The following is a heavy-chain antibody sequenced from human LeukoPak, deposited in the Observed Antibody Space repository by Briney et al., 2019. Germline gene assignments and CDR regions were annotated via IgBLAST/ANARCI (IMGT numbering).Heavy chain of an antibody. J-gene: IGHJ4*02. CDR1: GFTFSSYA. CDR2: ISYDGSNK. Sequence: GRSLRLSCAASGFTFSSYAMHWVRQAPGKGLEWVAVISYDGSNKYFADSVKGRFTISRDNSKNTLYLQMNSLRAEDTAVYYCARDCDSTSCSDYWGQGTLVTVSS. V-gene: IGHV3-30-3*01. D-gene: IGHD2-2*01. CDR3: ARDCDSTSCSDY.